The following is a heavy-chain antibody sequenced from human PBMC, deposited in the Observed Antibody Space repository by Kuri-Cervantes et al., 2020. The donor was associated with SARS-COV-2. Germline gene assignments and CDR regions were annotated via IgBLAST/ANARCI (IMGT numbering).Heavy chain of an antibody. Sequence: ESLKISCAASGFTFSDYYMSWIRQAPGKGLEWIGSIYYSGSTYYNPSLKSRVTVSVDTSKNQFSLKLSSVTAADTAVYYCARHSDYSSTLLRFLDPQWGFDPWGQGTLVTVSS. D-gene: IGHD3-3*01. CDR3: ARHSDYSSTLLRFLDPQWGFDP. CDR1: GFTFSDYY. V-gene: IGHV4-38-2*01. CDR2: IYYSGST. J-gene: IGHJ5*02.